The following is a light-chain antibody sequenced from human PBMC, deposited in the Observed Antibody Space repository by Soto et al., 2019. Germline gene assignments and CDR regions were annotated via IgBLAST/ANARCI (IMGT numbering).Light chain of an antibody. CDR3: SSYTSTNTVV. J-gene: IGLJ2*01. Sequence: QSALTQPASVSGSPGQSITISCTGTNSDIGGYNFVSWYQQHPGKAPKLMFYDVTNRPSGVSNRFSGSKSGKTASLTISGLKAEDEAVYYCSSYTSTNTVVFGGGTKVTVL. CDR2: DVT. V-gene: IGLV2-14*03. CDR1: NSDIGGYNF.